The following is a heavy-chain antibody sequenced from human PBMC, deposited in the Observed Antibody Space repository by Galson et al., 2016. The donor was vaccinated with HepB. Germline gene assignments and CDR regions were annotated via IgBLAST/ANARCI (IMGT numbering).Heavy chain of an antibody. J-gene: IGHJ6*03. Sequence: SLRLSCAASGFIFSGYGMHWVRQAPGKGLEWVAVISYDGSNKDYADSVEGRFSISRDNFRNTLHLQMNSLRAEDTAVYYCAKDLDGCPITTCYRRYYFCMDVWGKGTTVTVSS. CDR3: AKDLDGCPITTCYRRYYFCMDV. D-gene: IGHD2-8*01. V-gene: IGHV3-30*18. CDR1: GFIFSGYG. CDR2: ISYDGSNK.